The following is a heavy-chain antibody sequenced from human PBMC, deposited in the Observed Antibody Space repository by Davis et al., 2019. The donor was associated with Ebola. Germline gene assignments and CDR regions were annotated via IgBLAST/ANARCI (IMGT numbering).Heavy chain of an antibody. D-gene: IGHD2-2*01. Sequence: SVTVPCKASRYTFTSHGLSRVRQAPGLRLEWMGWISAYNGNTNYAQKFQGRVTMTRDTSISTAYMELSRLRSDDTAVYYCARIVSDCSSTSCTGGYGMDVWGQGTTVTVSS. J-gene: IGHJ6*02. V-gene: IGHV1-18*01. CDR2: ISAYNGNT. CDR1: RYTFTSHG. CDR3: ARIVSDCSSTSCTGGYGMDV.